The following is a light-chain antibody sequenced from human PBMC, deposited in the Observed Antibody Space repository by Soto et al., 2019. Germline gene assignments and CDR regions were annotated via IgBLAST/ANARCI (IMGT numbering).Light chain of an antibody. CDR2: RDN. V-gene: IGLV1-47*01. J-gene: IGLJ2*01. CDR3: AAWDDSLSGVG. CDR1: SSNIGSKY. Sequence: QSVLTQPPSASGTPGQRVTISCSGSSSNIGSKYVYWYQQLPGTAPKLLMYRDNQRSSGVPDRFSGSKSGTSASLAISGLRSDDEADYYCAAWDDSLSGVGFGGGTKVTVL.